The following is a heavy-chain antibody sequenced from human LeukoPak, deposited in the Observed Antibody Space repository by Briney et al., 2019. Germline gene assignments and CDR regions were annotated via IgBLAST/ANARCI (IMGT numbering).Heavy chain of an antibody. D-gene: IGHD4-17*01. J-gene: IGHJ3*02. CDR3: ATPRDGDYQNDAFDI. V-gene: IGHV1-58*02. CDR1: GFTFTNFA. CDR2: IVVGSGNT. Sequence: GTSVKVSCKASGFTFTNFAMQWVRQARGQRLEWIGWIVVGSGNTNYAQKFQERVTITRDMSTSTAYMELSSLRSEDTAVYYCATPRDGDYQNDAFDIWGQGTMVTVSS.